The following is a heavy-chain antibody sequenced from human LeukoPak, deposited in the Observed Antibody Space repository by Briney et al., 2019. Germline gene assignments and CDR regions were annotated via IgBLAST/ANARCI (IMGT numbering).Heavy chain of an antibody. CDR1: GFTFGKYW. CDR3: ARGSSSTSYHLQDWFDP. CDR2: IKLDGSEK. Sequence: PGGSLRLSCVASGFTFGKYWMSWVRQAPGKGLEWVANIKLDGSEKNYVDSVKGRFTISRDNSKNTLYLQMNSLRAEDTAVYYCARGSSSTSYHLQDWFDPWGQGTLVTVSS. V-gene: IGHV3-7*01. D-gene: IGHD2-2*01. J-gene: IGHJ5*02.